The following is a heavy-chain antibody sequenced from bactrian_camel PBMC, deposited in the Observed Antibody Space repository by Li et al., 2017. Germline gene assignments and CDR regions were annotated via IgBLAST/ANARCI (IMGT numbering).Heavy chain of an antibody. CDR3: AANRRLLLRCPRGQYDY. Sequence: VQLVESGGDAVQAGGSLTLACAMSDDTYDNNCVGWVRQTPGKEREGVATILGDGSTSYADSMKGRFAISKDNAKNTLYLQMNSLKPEDTAMYYCAANRRLLLRCPRGQYDYWGQGTQVTVS. V-gene: IGHV3S26*01. D-gene: IGHD5*01. J-gene: IGHJ4*01. CDR2: ILGDGST. CDR1: DDTYDNNC.